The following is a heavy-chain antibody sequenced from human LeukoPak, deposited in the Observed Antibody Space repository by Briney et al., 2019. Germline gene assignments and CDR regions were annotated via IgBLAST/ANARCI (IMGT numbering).Heavy chain of an antibody. J-gene: IGHJ6*02. CDR3: ARDTWPVNSYGYVPPYYYYYGMDV. CDR1: GYTFTSYA. V-gene: IGHV7-4-1*02. D-gene: IGHD5-18*01. CDR2: INTNTGNP. Sequence: ASVKVSCKASGYTFTSYAMNWVRQAPGQELEWMGWINTNTGNPTYAQGFTGRFVFSLDTSVSTAYLQISSLKAEDTAVYYCARDTWPVNSYGYVPPYYYYYGMDVWGQGTTVTVSS.